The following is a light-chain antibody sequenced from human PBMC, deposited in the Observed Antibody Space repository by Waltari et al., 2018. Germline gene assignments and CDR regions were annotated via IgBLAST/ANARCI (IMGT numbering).Light chain of an antibody. CDR1: SSNIGAGYD. V-gene: IGLV1-40*01. CDR3: QSYDGRNWV. Sequence: QSVLTQPPSVSGARGQRVTISCTGSSSNIGAGYDVHWFQQLPGTAPKLLIYASVNRPSGVPDRFSGSKSGTSASLAITGLQTEDEADYYCQSYDGRNWVFGGGTKVTVL. J-gene: IGLJ3*02. CDR2: ASV.